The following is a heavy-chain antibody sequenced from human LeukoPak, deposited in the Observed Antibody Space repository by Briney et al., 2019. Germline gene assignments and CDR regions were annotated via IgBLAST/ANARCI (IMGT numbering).Heavy chain of an antibody. V-gene: IGHV3-48*01. CDR2: ISSSSSTI. D-gene: IGHD3-22*01. J-gene: IGHJ3*02. Sequence: PGGSLRLSCAASGFTFSSYSMNWVRQAPGKGLEWVSYISSSSSTIYYADSVKGRFTISRDNAKNSLYLQMNSLRAEDTAVYYCARDPSHLDDYYDSSGYYWGLAFDIWGQGTMVTVSS. CDR1: GFTFSSYS. CDR3: ARDPSHLDDYYDSSGYYWGLAFDI.